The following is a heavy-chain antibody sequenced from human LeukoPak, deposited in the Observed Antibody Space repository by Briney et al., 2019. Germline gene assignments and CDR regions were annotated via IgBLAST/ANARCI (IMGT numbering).Heavy chain of an antibody. CDR2: ISYDGSNK. D-gene: IGHD2-2*02. V-gene: IGHV3-30-3*01. Sequence: GGSLRLSCAASGFTFSSYAMHWVRQAPGKGLEWVAVISYDGSNKYYADSVKGRFTISRDNSKNTLYLQMNSLRAEDTALYYCAKDSSSVPAAIRSAFDYRGQGTLVTVSS. J-gene: IGHJ4*02. CDR1: GFTFSSYA. CDR3: AKDSSSVPAAIRSAFDY.